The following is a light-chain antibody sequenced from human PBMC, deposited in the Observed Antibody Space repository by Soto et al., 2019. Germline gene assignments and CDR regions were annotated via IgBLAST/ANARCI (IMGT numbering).Light chain of an antibody. V-gene: IGKV1-5*03. CDR3: QQYNSYWT. CDR1: QSISNS. Sequence: DIQMTQSPSTLSASVGDRVTITCRATQSISNSLAWYQQKPGKAPKLLIYKASSLESGVPSRFSGSGSGIEFTLTITSLQPDDFATYYCQQYNSYWTFGQGTKVEIK. J-gene: IGKJ1*01. CDR2: KAS.